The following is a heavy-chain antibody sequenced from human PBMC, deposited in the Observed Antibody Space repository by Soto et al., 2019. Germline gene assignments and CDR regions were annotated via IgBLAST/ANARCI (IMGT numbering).Heavy chain of an antibody. J-gene: IGHJ6*02. V-gene: IGHV1-58*02. CDR3: AAGGTVTTGMDV. CDR1: GFTFTSSA. CDR2: IVVGSGNT. Sequence: GXSVKVSFNASGFTFTSSAMQLLRQARGQRLEWIGWIVVGSGNTNYAQKFQERVTITRDMSTSTAYMELSRMRSEDTAVYYCAAGGTVTTGMDVWGQGTTVTVSS. D-gene: IGHD4-17*01.